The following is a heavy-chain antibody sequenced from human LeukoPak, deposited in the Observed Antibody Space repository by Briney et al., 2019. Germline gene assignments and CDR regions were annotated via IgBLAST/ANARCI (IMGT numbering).Heavy chain of an antibody. CDR2: INPNSGGT. CDR1: GYTFTGYY. Sequence: GASVKVSCKASGYTFTGYYMHWVRQAPGQGLEWMGWINPNSGGTNYAQKFQGRVTMTRDTSISTAYMELSRLRSDDTAVYYCARDLPRNSWPTSDGYWGQGTLVTVSS. CDR3: ARDLPRNSWPTSDGY. J-gene: IGHJ4*02. D-gene: IGHD1-14*01. V-gene: IGHV1-2*02.